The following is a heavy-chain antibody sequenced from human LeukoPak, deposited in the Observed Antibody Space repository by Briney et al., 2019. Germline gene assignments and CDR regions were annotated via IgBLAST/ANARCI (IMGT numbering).Heavy chain of an antibody. CDR1: GFTFSTYI. D-gene: IGHD3-22*01. Sequence: GSLRLSCAASGFTFSTYIMNWVRQAPGKGLEWVSSISSSSSYIYYADSVKGRFTISRDNAKNSLYLQMNSLRAEDTAVYYCARLGIVGDDAFDIWGQGTMVTVSS. CDR2: ISSSSSYI. CDR3: ARLGIVGDDAFDI. V-gene: IGHV3-21*01. J-gene: IGHJ3*02.